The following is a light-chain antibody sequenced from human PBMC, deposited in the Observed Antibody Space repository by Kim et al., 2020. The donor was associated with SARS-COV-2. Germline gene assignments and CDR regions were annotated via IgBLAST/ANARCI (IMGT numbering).Light chain of an antibody. CDR3: AAWDGSLNAWV. Sequence: GKRFTISCSGSSSNIGSYTVNWYRHLPGTAPKFLIYSNNQRPSGVPDRFSGSKSGTSASLAIRGLQSEDEADYYCAAWDGSLNAWVFGGGTKLTVL. V-gene: IGLV1-44*01. CDR1: SSNIGSYT. CDR2: SNN. J-gene: IGLJ3*02.